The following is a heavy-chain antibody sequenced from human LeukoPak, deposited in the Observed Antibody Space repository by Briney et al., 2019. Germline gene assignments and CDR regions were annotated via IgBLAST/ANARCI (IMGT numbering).Heavy chain of an antibody. CDR3: AKGHTSLDC. CDR2: ITPSGDYM. CDR1: GFSFSDSY. V-gene: IGHV3-11*01. D-gene: IGHD2/OR15-2a*01. J-gene: IGHJ4*02. Sequence: GGSLRLSCAASGFSFSDSYMRWIRQAPGRGLEYISYITPSGDYMSYTDSVKGRFTFSRDNAKNSLYLQMNGLRAEDTAVYFCAKGHTSLDCRGQGALVTVSS.